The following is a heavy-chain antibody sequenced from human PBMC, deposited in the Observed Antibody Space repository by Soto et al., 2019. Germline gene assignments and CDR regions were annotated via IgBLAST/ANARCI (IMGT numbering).Heavy chain of an antibody. D-gene: IGHD2-15*01. V-gene: IGHV4-38-2*02. CDR3: ARDQIGSHNSDWFDP. CDR2: IYHSGST. Sequence: SETLSLTCAVSGYSISSGYYWGWIRQPPGKGLEWIGSIYHSGSTYCNPSLKSRVTISVDTSKNQFSLKLSSVTAADTAVYYCARDQIGSHNSDWFDPWGQGTLVTVSS. J-gene: IGHJ5*02. CDR1: GYSISSGYY.